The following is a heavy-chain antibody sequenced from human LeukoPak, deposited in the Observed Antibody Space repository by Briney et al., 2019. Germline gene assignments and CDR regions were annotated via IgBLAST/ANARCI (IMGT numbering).Heavy chain of an antibody. V-gene: IGHV1-2*02. CDR1: GYTFTGYY. CDR2: INPNSGGT. J-gene: IGHJ6*02. D-gene: IGHD3-10*01. Sequence: ASVKVSCKASGYTFTGYYMHWVRQAPGQGLEWMRWINPNSGGTNYAQKFQGRVTMTRDTSISTAYMELSRLRSDDTAVYYCALLWFGELLSYGMDVWGQGTTVTVSS. CDR3: ALLWFGELLSYGMDV.